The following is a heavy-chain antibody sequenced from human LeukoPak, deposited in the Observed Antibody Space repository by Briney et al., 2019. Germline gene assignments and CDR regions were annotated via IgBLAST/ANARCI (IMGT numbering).Heavy chain of an antibody. D-gene: IGHD2-2*01. CDR1: GGSFSGYY. V-gene: IGHV4-34*01. Sequence: SETLSLTCAVYGGSFSGYYWSWIRQPPGKGLEWIGEINHSGSTNYNPSLKSRVTISVDTSKNQFSLKLSSVTAADTAVYYCARGGSRVVPAAAMYNWFDPWGQGTLVTVSS. J-gene: IGHJ5*02. CDR2: INHSGST. CDR3: ARGGSRVVPAAAMYNWFDP.